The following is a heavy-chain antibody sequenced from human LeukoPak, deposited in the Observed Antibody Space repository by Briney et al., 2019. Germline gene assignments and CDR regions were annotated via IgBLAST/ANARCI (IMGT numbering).Heavy chain of an antibody. CDR2: INAGNGNT. D-gene: IGHD6-13*01. J-gene: IGHJ6*02. CDR1: GYTFTSYA. CDR3: ARDPWGAAAGNPQWDYYYGMDV. Sequence: ASVKVSCKASGYTFTSYAMHWVRQAPGQRLEWMGWINAGNGNTKYSQKFQGRVTITRDTSASTAYMELSSLRSEDTAVYYCARDPWGAAAGNPQWDYYYGMDVWGQGTTVTVSS. V-gene: IGHV1-3*01.